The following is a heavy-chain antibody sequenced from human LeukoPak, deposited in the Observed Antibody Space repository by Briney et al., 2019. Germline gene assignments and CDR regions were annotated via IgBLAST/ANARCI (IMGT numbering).Heavy chain of an antibody. Sequence: GGSLRLSCAASGFTVSSNYMSWVRQAPGKGLEWVSVIYSGGSTYYADSVKGRFTISRDNSKNTLYLQINSLRAEDTAVYYCASAVTTSFWFDPWGQGTLVTVSS. V-gene: IGHV3-53*01. D-gene: IGHD4-17*01. CDR1: GFTVSSNY. J-gene: IGHJ5*02. CDR2: IYSGGST. CDR3: ASAVTTSFWFDP.